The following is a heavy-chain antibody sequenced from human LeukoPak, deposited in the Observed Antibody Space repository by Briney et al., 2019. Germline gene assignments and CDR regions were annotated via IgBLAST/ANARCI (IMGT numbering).Heavy chain of an antibody. J-gene: IGHJ4*02. V-gene: IGHV3-23*01. CDR3: AKDGSSGTYFDY. CDR1: GFPFRHSA. CDR2: ITGSGART. Sequence: GGSLRLSCLASGFPFRHSAMRWVRQAPGTGLEWLSAITGSGARTYHADSVMGRITLSRDNSKNTLYLPVNSLRVEDTAVYYCAKDGSSGTYFDYWGQGTLVTVSS. D-gene: IGHD3-10*01.